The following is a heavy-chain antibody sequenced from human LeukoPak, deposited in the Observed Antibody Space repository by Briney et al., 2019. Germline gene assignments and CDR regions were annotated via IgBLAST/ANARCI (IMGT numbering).Heavy chain of an antibody. D-gene: IGHD1-1*01. CDR3: ARWGTSIDY. CDR1: GGSFSGYY. V-gene: IGHV4-34*01. J-gene: IGHJ4*02. CDR2: INHSGST. Sequence: SETLSLTCAVYGGSFSGYYWSWIRQPPGKGLEWIREINHSGSTNYNPSLKSRVTISVDTSKNQFSLKLSSVTAADTAVYYCARWGTSIDYWGQGTLVTVSS.